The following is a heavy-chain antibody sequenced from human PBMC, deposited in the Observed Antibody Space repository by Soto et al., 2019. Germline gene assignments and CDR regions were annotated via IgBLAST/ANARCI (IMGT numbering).Heavy chain of an antibody. D-gene: IGHD3-22*01. CDR2: FDPEDGET. J-gene: IGHJ3*02. CDR1: GYTLTELS. Sequence: ASVKVSCKASGYTLTELSMHWVRQAPGKGLEWMGGFDPEDGETIYAQKFQGRVTMTEDTSTDTAYMELSSLRAEDTAVYYCAKPKTYYDVGSDAFDIWGQGTMVTVSS. V-gene: IGHV1-24*01. CDR3: AKPKTYYDVGSDAFDI.